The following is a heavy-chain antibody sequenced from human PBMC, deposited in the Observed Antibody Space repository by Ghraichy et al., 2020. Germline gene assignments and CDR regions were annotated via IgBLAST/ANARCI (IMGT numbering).Heavy chain of an antibody. CDR2: IDHSGST. Sequence: ESLNISCAVYGESFSGYYWSWIRQPPGKGLEWIGEIDHSGSTNYSPSLKSRVTISVDTSKNQFSLKLSSVTAADTAVYYCARGDVIRVARSYYYYGMDVWGQGTTVTVSS. J-gene: IGHJ6*02. CDR3: ARGDVIRVARSYYYYGMDV. V-gene: IGHV4-34*01. D-gene: IGHD2/OR15-2a*01. CDR1: GESFSGYY.